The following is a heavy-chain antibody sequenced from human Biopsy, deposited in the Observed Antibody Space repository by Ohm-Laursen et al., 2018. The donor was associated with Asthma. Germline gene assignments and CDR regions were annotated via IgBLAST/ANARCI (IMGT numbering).Heavy chain of an antibody. CDR3: ARPRWGPYGY. J-gene: IGHJ4*02. CDR1: GFTFSSYA. V-gene: IGHV3-48*02. Sequence: GSLRLSCTASGFTFSSYAMSWVRQAPGKGLEWVSYISSSSSTIYYADSVKGRFTISRDNAKNSLYLQMNSLRDEDTAVYYCARPRWGPYGYWGQGTLVTVSS. D-gene: IGHD4-17*01. CDR2: ISSSSSTI.